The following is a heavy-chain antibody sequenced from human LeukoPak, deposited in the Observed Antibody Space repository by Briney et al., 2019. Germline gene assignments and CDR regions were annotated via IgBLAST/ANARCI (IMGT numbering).Heavy chain of an antibody. J-gene: IGHJ6*03. V-gene: IGHV1-8*01. Sequence: ASVKVSCKASGYTFTSYDINWVRQATGQGLEWMGWMNPNSGNTGYAQKFQGRVTMTRNTSISTAYMELSSLRSEDTAVYYCARAPRIAAAGKRRGAHYYSFYMDVWGKGTTVTVSS. CDR1: GYTFTSYD. CDR3: ARAPRIAAAGKRRGAHYYSFYMDV. D-gene: IGHD6-13*01. CDR2: MNPNSGNT.